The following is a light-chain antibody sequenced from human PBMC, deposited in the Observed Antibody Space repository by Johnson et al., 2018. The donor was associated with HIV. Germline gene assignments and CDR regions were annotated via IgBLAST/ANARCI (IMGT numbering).Light chain of an antibody. V-gene: IGLV1-51*01. J-gene: IGLJ1*01. Sequence: QSVLTQPPSVSAAPGQKVTISCSGSSSNIENNFVSWYQQFPGTAPKLLIYYNNKRPSEIPDRFSGSKSGTSATLVITGLRTGDEADYYCGTWDSSLSAFVFGAGTTVIVL. CDR1: SSNIENNF. CDR2: YNN. CDR3: GTWDSSLSAFV.